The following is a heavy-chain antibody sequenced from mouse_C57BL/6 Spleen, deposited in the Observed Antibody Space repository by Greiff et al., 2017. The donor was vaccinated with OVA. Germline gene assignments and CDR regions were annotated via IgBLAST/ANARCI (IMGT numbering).Heavy chain of an antibody. Sequence: DVKLQESGPGLAKPSQTLSLTCSVTGYSITSDYWNWIRKFPGNKLEYMGYISYSGSTYYYPSLKSRISITRDTSKNQYYLQLNSVTTEDTATDNGARSGDGYYSWDFDVGGTGTTGTVSS. D-gene: IGHD2-3*01. CDR1: GYSITSDY. V-gene: IGHV3-8*01. J-gene: IGHJ1*03. CDR2: ISYSGST. CDR3: ARSGDGYYSWDFDV.